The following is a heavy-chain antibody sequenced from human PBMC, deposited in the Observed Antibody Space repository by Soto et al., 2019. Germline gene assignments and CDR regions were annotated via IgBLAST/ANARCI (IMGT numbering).Heavy chain of an antibody. D-gene: IGHD3-3*01. Sequence: YLRLSCAASGFTFDNYAMHWVRQAPGKGLEWVSGISWNSNTIAYADSVKGRFTISRDNSKNTLYLQMNSLRAEDTAVYYCARSRITIFGVVLPPVGGMDVWCPGPTLSVSS. CDR2: ISWNSNTI. J-gene: IGHJ6*02. V-gene: IGHV3-9*01. CDR1: GFTFDNYA. CDR3: ARSRITIFGVVLPPVGGMDV.